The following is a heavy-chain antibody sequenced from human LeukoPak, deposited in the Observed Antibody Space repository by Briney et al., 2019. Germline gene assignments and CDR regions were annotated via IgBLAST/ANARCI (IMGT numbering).Heavy chain of an antibody. CDR1: GFTFSSYG. V-gene: IGHV3-30*18. D-gene: IGHD3-22*01. CDR2: ISYDGSNK. Sequence: GGSLRLSCAASGFTFSSYGMHWVRQAPGKGLEWVAVISYDGSNKYYADSVKGRFTISRDNSKNTLYLQMNSLRAEDTAVYYCAKVRYDSSGYQSPYFDYWGQGILVTVSS. CDR3: AKVRYDSSGYQSPYFDY. J-gene: IGHJ4*02.